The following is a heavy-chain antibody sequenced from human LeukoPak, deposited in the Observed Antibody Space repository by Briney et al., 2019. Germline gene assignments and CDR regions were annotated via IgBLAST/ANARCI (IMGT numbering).Heavy chain of an antibody. D-gene: IGHD5-18*01. CDR3: AKDWIQFNRVFDCFDS. Sequence: GGSLRLSCATSGFPFETNAMSWVRQAPGKGLEWVATIGNTETFYADSVTGRFTISRDNSKNTVNLQMNGLRVEDTAIYYCAKDWIQFNRVFDCFDSWGQGTLVTVSS. CDR2: IGNTET. CDR1: GFPFETNA. J-gene: IGHJ4*02. V-gene: IGHV3-23*01.